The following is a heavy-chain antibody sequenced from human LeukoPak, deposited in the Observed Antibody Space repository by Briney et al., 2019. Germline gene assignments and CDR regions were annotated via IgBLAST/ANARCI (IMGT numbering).Heavy chain of an antibody. J-gene: IGHJ4*02. CDR2: ISYDGSNK. V-gene: IGHV3-30*18. CDR1: GFTFSSYG. CDR3: AKDQAPIGTHGTNAEWLVPGY. Sequence: RAGGSLRLSCAASGFTFSSYGMHWVRQAPGKGLEWVAVISYDGSNKYYADSVKGRFTISRDNSKNTLYLQMNSLRAEDTAVYYCAKDQAPIGTHGTNAEWLVPGYWGQGTLVTVSS. D-gene: IGHD6-19*01.